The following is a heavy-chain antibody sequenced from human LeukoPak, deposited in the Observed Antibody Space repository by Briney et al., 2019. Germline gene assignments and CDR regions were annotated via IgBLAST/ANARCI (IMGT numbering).Heavy chain of an antibody. CDR1: GFTFSSYG. CDR2: IWYDGSNK. J-gene: IGHJ4*02. CDR3: ARDVLAVASNSFDY. V-gene: IGHV3-33*01. Sequence: GGSLRLSCAASGFTFSSYGMHWVRQAPGKGLEWVAVIWYDGSNKYYADSVKGRFTISRDNSKNTLYLQMNSLRAEDTAVYYCARDVLAVASNSFDYWGQGTLVTVSS. D-gene: IGHD6-19*01.